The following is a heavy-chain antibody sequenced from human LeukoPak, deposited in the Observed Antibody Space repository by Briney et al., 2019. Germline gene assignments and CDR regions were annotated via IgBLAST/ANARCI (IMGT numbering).Heavy chain of an antibody. CDR2: IYTSGST. CDR1: GGSISSYY. D-gene: IGHD6-19*01. CDR3: ARTVARPPYYYYGMDV. Sequence: SETLSLTCTVSGGSISSYYWSWIRQPAGKGPEWIGRIYTSGSTNYNPSLKSRVTMSVDTSKNQFSLKLSSVTAADTAVYYCARTVARPPYYYYGMDVWGQGTTVTVSS. V-gene: IGHV4-4*07. J-gene: IGHJ6*02.